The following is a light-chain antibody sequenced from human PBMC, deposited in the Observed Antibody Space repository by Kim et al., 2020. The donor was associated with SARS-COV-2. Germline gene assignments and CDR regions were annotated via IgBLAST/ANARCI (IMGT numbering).Light chain of an antibody. CDR3: LQYYAFSRT. Sequence: SASVGDRVTIACRASQSISNWLAWYQQKPGKAPKLLIYVASSLETGVPSRFSGSGSETEFPLTISSLQPDDFETYYRLQYYAFSRTLGQETQLDI. CDR2: VAS. J-gene: IGKJ2*01. CDR1: QSISNW. V-gene: IGKV1-5*01.